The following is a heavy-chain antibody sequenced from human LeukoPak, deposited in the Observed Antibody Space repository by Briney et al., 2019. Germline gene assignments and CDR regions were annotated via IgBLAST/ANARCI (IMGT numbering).Heavy chain of an antibody. D-gene: IGHD1-14*01. CDR1: GGAVSSSGYY. Sequence: SETLSLTCTVSGGAVSSSGYYWGWIRQPPGKGLEWIGSIYYRGSTYYNPSLKSRVTISVDTSKNQCSLNLSSVTAADTAVYYCARQYGQPTFDYWGQGTLVTVSS. CDR3: ARQYGQPTFDY. V-gene: IGHV4-39*01. J-gene: IGHJ4*02. CDR2: IYYRGST.